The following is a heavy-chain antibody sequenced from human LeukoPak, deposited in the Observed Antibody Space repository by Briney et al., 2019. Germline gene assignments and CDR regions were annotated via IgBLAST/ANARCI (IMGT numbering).Heavy chain of an antibody. Sequence: ASVKVSCKXSGYTLTELSMHWVRQAPGKGLERMGGFDPEDGETIYAQKFQGRVTMTEDTSTDTAYMELSSLRSEDTAVYYCATGLNDYGPLFWGQGTLVTVSS. D-gene: IGHD4-17*01. V-gene: IGHV1-24*01. CDR2: FDPEDGET. J-gene: IGHJ4*02. CDR3: ATGLNDYGPLF. CDR1: GYTLTELS.